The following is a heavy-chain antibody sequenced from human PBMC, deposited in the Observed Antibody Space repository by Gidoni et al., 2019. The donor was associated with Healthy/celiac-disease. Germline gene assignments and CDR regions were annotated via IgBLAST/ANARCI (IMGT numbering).Heavy chain of an antibody. CDR3: ARDRVSSAGNWFDP. CDR1: GYTFTSYG. CDR2: VSAYNGNP. J-gene: IGHJ5*02. Sequence: QVQLVQAGAEVQKPGASGKVSCKDSGYTFTSYGISWVRQAPGHGLEGMGWVSAYNGNPNYAQKLQGRVTMTTDTSTSTAYMELRSLRSDDTAVYYCARDRVSSAGNWFDPWGQGTLVTVSS. V-gene: IGHV1-18*01. D-gene: IGHD6-25*01.